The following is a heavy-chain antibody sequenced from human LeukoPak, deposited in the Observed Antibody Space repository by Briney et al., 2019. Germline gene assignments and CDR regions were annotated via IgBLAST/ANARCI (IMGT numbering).Heavy chain of an antibody. J-gene: IGHJ4*02. V-gene: IGHV3-33*01. D-gene: IGHD3-10*01. CDR1: GFTFSSYG. Sequence: PGGSLRLSCAASGFTFSSYGMHWVRQAPGKGLEWVAVIWYDGSNKYYADSVKGRFTISRDNSKNTLCLQMNSLRAEDTAVYYCARDYGSGSYYVFDYWGQGTLVTVSS. CDR2: IWYDGSNK. CDR3: ARDYGSGSYYVFDY.